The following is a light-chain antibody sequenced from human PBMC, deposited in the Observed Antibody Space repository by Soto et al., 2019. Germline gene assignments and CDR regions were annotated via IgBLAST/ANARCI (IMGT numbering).Light chain of an antibody. V-gene: IGKV3-20*01. CDR2: GAS. CDR1: QTVGNNY. J-gene: IGKJ4*01. CDR3: QQYASSPLT. Sequence: EIVLTQSPGTLSLSPGERATLSCRASQTVGNNYLAWYQQKPGQPPILLIHGASNRATGIPDRISGSVSGTNFTLIISRLEPEDYAEYYGQQYASSPLTFGGGTKVEIK.